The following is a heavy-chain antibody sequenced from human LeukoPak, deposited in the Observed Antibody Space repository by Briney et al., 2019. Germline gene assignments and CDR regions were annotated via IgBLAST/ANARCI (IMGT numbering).Heavy chain of an antibody. CDR1: GSSISNSSYY. CDR3: ARDRGPYYDSSGYYYGLGY. D-gene: IGHD3-22*01. Sequence: SETLSLTCTVSGSSISNSSYYWAWIRQPPGTGLEWIGSIHYNGNAYYRPSLKSRVTMSVDTSKNHFSLRLNSVTAADTAVYYCARDRGPYYDSSGYYYGLGYWGQGTLITVSS. CDR2: IHYNGNA. J-gene: IGHJ4*02. V-gene: IGHV4-39*07.